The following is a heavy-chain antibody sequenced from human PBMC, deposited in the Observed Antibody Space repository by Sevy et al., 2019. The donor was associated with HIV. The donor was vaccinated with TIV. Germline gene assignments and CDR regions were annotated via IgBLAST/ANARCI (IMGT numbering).Heavy chain of an antibody. V-gene: IGHV3-30*18. CDR1: GFTFSSYG. J-gene: IGHJ4*02. Sequence: GGSLRLSCAASGFTFSSYGMHWVRQAPGKGLEWVAVISYDGSNKYYADSVKGRFTISSDNSKNTLYLQMNSLRAEDTAVYYCAKGSSSGYSGYDSGWGIDYWGQGTLVTVSS. CDR2: ISYDGSNK. CDR3: AKGSSSGYSGYDSGWGIDY. D-gene: IGHD5-12*01.